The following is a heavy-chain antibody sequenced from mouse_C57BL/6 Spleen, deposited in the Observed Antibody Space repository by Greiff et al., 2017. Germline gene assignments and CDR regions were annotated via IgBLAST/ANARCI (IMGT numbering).Heavy chain of an antibody. D-gene: IGHD1-1*01. Sequence: EVKVEESGEGLVKPGGSLKLSCAASGFTFSSYAMSWVRQTPEKRLEWVAYISSGGDYIYYADTVKGRFTISRDNARNTLYLQMRSLKSEDTAMYYCTRVRATVVRMNYGGQGTSVTVSS. J-gene: IGHJ4*01. CDR2: ISSGGDYI. CDR1: GFTFSSYA. V-gene: IGHV5-9-1*02. CDR3: TRVRATVVRMNY.